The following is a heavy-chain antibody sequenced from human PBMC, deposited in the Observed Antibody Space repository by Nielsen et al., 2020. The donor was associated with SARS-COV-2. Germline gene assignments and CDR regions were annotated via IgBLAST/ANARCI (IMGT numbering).Heavy chain of an antibody. V-gene: IGHV3-23*01. J-gene: IGHJ2*01. D-gene: IGHD4-17*01. CDR1: GFTFSSYA. CDR2: ISGSGGST. Sequence: GESLKISCAASGFTFSSYAMSWVRQAPGKGLEWVSAISGSGGSTYYADSVKGRFTISRDNAKNSLYLQMNSLRAEDTAVYYCARWTTVTTSYWYFDLWGRGTLVTASS. CDR3: ARWTTVTTSYWYFDL.